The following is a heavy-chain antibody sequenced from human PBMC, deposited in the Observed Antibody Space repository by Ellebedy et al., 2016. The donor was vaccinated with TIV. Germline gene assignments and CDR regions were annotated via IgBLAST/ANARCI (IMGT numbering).Heavy chain of an antibody. CDR2: ITGSGDST. V-gene: IGHV3-23*01. D-gene: IGHD3-9*01. CDR3: AKGGYYNLDY. Sequence: GGSLRLXXAASGLTFSSYVMNWVRQAPGKGLEWASVITGSGDSTYYADSVKGRFTISRDNSKNTLYLQMNGLRAEDTAVFYCAKGGYYNLDYWGPGILVTVSS. J-gene: IGHJ4*02. CDR1: GLTFSSYV.